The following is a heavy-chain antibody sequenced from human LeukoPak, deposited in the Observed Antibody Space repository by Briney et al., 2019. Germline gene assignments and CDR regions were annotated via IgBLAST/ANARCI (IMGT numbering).Heavy chain of an antibody. CDR1: GGSISSGDHY. D-gene: IGHD6-6*01. V-gene: IGHV4-30-4*01. Sequence: SETLSLTCTVSGGSISSGDHYWSWLRQPPGKGLEWIGYIYYSGSTYYNPSLKSRFTISLDTSKNQFSLKLSSVTAADTAVYYCARDHPSSAEYFQHWGQGTLVTVSS. J-gene: IGHJ1*01. CDR2: IYYSGST. CDR3: ARDHPSSAEYFQH.